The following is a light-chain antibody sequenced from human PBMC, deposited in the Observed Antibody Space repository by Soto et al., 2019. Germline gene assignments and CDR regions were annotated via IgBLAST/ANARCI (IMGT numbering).Light chain of an antibody. CDR2: GNT. CDR3: QSYDTGLSGSGV. Sequence: QSALTQPPSVSGAPGQRVTISCTGTSSNIGAGYDVHWYQQLPGTAPKLLIYGNTNRPSGVPDRFSGSKSGTSASLTISGLQAEDEAHYYCQSYDTGLSGSGVFGGGTKLTVL. J-gene: IGLJ3*02. V-gene: IGLV1-40*01. CDR1: SSNIGAGYD.